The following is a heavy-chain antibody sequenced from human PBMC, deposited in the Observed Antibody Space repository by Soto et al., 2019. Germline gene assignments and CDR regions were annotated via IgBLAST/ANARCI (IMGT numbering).Heavy chain of an antibody. V-gene: IGHV6-1*01. CDR3: ARVQQLVGGDYYYYYMDV. J-gene: IGHJ6*03. CDR1: GDSVSSNSAA. D-gene: IGHD6-6*01. Sequence: SQTLSLTCAISGDSVSSNSAAWNWIRQSPSRGLEWLGRTYYRSKWYNDYAVSVKSRITINPDTSKNQFSLQLNSVTPEDTAVYYCARVQQLVGGDYYYYYMDVWGKGTTVTVSS. CDR2: TYYRSKWYN.